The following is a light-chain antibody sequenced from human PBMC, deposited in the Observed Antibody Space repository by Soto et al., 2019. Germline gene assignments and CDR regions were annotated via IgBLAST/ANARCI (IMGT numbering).Light chain of an antibody. V-gene: IGKV3-11*01. CDR1: QSVSSY. CDR3: QQRSNWPPYT. Sequence: EIVLTQSPATLSLSPGERATLSCRASQSVSSYLAWYQQKPGQAPRLLIYDASNRATGIPARFSGSGSGTDFTPPISSLEPEDFPVYYCQQRSNWPPYTFGQGTKLEIK. CDR2: DAS. J-gene: IGKJ2*01.